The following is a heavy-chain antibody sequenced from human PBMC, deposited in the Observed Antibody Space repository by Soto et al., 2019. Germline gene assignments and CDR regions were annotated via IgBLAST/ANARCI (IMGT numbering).Heavy chain of an antibody. CDR2: IIPVLGPA. V-gene: IGHV1-69*10. Sequence: AASVKVSCKASGGTYNTFAISWVRQAPGQGLEWMGGIIPVLGPAFYAQKFQGRVTITADKSTTTAYLELTSLRSEDTAVYYCVRAAKRYFDYWGQGTLVTVYS. J-gene: IGHJ4*02. CDR1: GGTYNTFA. CDR3: VRAAKRYFDY.